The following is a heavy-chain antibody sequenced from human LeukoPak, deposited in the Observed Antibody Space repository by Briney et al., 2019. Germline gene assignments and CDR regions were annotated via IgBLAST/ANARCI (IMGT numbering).Heavy chain of an antibody. D-gene: IGHD1-20*01. J-gene: IGHJ4*02. CDR3: ARGGYNCLPHFDY. CDR1: GYSFTSYW. CDR2: IYPGDSDT. Sequence: GESLKISCKCSGYSFTSYWIGGVRQMPRKGLEWMGIIYPGDSDTRYIPSCQGQVTISADKSISTDYMQWSSLKASDTAMSYCARGGYNCLPHFDYWGQGTLVTVSS. V-gene: IGHV5-51*01.